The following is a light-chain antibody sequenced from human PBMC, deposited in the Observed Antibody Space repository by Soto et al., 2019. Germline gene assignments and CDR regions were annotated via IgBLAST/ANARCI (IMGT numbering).Light chain of an antibody. CDR1: QSVGAW. CDR2: RAS. Sequence: DIQMTQSPFTLSASVGDRVTITCRASQSVGAWLAWFQQKPGKAPNLLIYRASNSESGVPSRFSGSGSGTEFTLTIARRQPDELESYYWQQYKTSWTFGQGTKV. V-gene: IGKV1-5*03. J-gene: IGKJ1*01. CDR3: QQYKTSWT.